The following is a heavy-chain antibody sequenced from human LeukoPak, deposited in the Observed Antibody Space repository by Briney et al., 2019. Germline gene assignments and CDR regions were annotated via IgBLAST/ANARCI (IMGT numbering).Heavy chain of an antibody. D-gene: IGHD2-2*01. CDR2: ISSSSSYI. V-gene: IGHV3-21*01. CDR3: ARDPRGLGYCSSTSCYFLWFDP. CDR1: GFTFSSYS. Sequence: GGSLRLSCAASGFTFSSYSMNWVRQAPGKGLEWVSSISSSSSYIYYADSVKGRFTISRDNAKNSLYLQMNSLRAEDTAVYYCARDPRGLGYCSSTSCYFLWFDPWGQGTLVTVSS. J-gene: IGHJ5*02.